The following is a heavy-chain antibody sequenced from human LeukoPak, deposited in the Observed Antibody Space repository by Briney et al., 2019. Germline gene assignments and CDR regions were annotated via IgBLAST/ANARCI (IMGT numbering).Heavy chain of an antibody. D-gene: IGHD3-10*01. CDR3: AREGFGELSIY. Sequence: ASVKVSCKASGFTFTDYYMHWVRQAPGQGLQWMGWINPNSGGTKYAQKFQGRVTMTRDTSISTVYMKLSRLTSDDTAVYYCAREGFGELSIYWGQGTLVTVSS. V-gene: IGHV1-2*02. J-gene: IGHJ4*02. CDR2: INPNSGGT. CDR1: GFTFTDYY.